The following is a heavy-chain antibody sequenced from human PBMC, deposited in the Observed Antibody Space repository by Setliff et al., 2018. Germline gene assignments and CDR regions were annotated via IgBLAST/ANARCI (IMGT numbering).Heavy chain of an antibody. CDR2: FNPNSGDT. D-gene: IGHD1-1*01. CDR3: AKTKGFVDGWLEP. V-gene: IGHV1-2*06. Sequence: ASVKVSCKASGYIFTGYYIHWVRQAPGQGLEWMGRFNPNSGDTNSAQKFQGRGTMTRDTSISTAYMELSRLKYDDTALYYCAKTKGFVDGWLEPWGQGTLVTVSS. CDR1: GYIFTGYY. J-gene: IGHJ5*02.